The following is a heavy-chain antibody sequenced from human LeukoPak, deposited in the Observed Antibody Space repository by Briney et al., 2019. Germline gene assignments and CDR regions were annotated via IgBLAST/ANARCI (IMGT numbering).Heavy chain of an antibody. Sequence: PGGTLSLSCAASGFTFSTYDMSWVRQAPGKGLEWVSYISSSGSTIYYADSVKGRFTISRDNAKNSLYLQMNSLRAEDTAVYYCAELGITMIGGVWGKGTTVTISS. CDR3: AELGITMIGGV. D-gene: IGHD3-10*02. CDR2: ISSSGSTI. V-gene: IGHV3-48*03. J-gene: IGHJ6*04. CDR1: GFTFSTYD.